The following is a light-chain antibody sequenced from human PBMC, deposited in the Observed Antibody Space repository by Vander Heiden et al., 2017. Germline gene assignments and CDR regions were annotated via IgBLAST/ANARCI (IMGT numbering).Light chain of an antibody. J-gene: IGKJ2*01. CDR1: LSVSSSY. CDR2: GAS. Sequence: EILLTQSPGTLSLSPGERAPLPCRASLSVSSSYLAWYQQKPGQAPRLLIYGASSRATGIPDRFSGSGSGTDFTLTISRLEPEDLAVYYCQQYGSSPPMYTFGQGTKLEIK. V-gene: IGKV3-20*01. CDR3: QQYGSSPPMYT.